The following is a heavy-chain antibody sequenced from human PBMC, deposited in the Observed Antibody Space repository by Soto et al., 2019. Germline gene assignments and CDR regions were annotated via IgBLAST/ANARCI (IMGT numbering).Heavy chain of an antibody. D-gene: IGHD4-17*01. CDR1: GFTFSSYS. CDR2: ISSSSSTI. J-gene: IGHJ4*02. Sequence: EVQLVESGGGLVQPGGSLRLSCAASGFTFSSYSMNWVRQAPGKGLEWVSYISSSSSTIYYADPVKGRFTISRDNAKNSLYLQMNSLRDEDTAVYYCARDPGDYLTRYYFYYWGQGTLVTVSS. V-gene: IGHV3-48*02. CDR3: ARDPGDYLTRYYFYY.